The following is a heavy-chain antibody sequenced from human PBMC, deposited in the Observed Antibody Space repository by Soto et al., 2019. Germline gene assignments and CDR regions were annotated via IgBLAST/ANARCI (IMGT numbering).Heavy chain of an antibody. D-gene: IGHD2-21*02. V-gene: IGHV1-18*01. Sequence: ASVKVSCKASGYTFTSYGISWVRQAPGQGLEWMGWISAYNGNTNYAQKLQGRVTMTTDTSTSTAYMELRSLRSDDTAAYYCARGAFISYCGGDCYPYYFDYWGQGTLVTVSS. J-gene: IGHJ4*02. CDR2: ISAYNGNT. CDR1: GYTFTSYG. CDR3: ARGAFISYCGGDCYPYYFDY.